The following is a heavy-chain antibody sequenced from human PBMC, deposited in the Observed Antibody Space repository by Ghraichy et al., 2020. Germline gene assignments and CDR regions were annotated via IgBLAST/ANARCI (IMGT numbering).Heavy chain of an antibody. CDR3: ATDRRGTIFGVVINYWYFDL. D-gene: IGHD3-3*01. Sequence: ASVKVSCKVSGYTLTELSMHWVRQAPGKGLEWMGGFDPEDGETIYAQKFQGRVTMTEDTSTDTAYMELSSLRSEDTAVYYCATDRRGTIFGVVINYWYFDLWGRGTLVTVSS. V-gene: IGHV1-24*01. J-gene: IGHJ2*01. CDR2: FDPEDGET. CDR1: GYTLTELS.